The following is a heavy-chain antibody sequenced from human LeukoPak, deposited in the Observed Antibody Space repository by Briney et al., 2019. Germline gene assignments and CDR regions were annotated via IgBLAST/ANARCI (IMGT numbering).Heavy chain of an antibody. CDR1: GFTFSSYS. V-gene: IGHV3-21*05. Sequence: GGSLRLSCAASGFTFSSYSMNWVRQAPGKGLEWVSYISSSSSYIYYADSVKGRFTISRDNAKNSLYLQMNSLRAEDTAVYYCARDRTPGMVRRCDYWGQGTLVTVSS. CDR2: ISSSSSYI. CDR3: ARDRTPGMVRRCDY. D-gene: IGHD5-18*01. J-gene: IGHJ4*02.